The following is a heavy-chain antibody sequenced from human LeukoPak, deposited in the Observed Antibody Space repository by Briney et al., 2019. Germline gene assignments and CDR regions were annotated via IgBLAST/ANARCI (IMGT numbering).Heavy chain of an antibody. CDR2: MNPNTSET. CDR1: GYIFTSYD. J-gene: IGHJ4*02. Sequence: ASVKVSCKASGYIFTSYDINWVRQAPGQGPEWMGWMNPNTSETGYVQKLQGRVTMTKDTSISTAYLELSSLRFEDTAIYYCARASLVDYPTLDFRGQGTLVTVSS. CDR3: ARASLVDYPTLDF. V-gene: IGHV1-8*01. D-gene: IGHD4-11*01.